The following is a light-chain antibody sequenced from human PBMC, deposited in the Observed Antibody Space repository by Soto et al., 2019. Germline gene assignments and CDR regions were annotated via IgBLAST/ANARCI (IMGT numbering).Light chain of an antibody. CDR1: QSVLYSSNNRSA. V-gene: IGKV4-1*01. J-gene: IGKJ1*01. CDR3: QLDYSTLPA. CDR2: WAS. Sequence: IVLPQCIGAMAVSHRETATINCKSSQSVLYSSNNRSALAWYQQKPGQVPKLLIYWASTRECGVPDRFSGSGSGRDFTLTISSLQAEDVAVYYCQLDYSTLPAFGQGTKVDIK.